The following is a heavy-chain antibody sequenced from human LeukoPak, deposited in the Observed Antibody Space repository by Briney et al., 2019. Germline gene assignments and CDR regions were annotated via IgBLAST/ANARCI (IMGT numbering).Heavy chain of an antibody. CDR1: GGSISSYY. V-gene: IGHV4-4*07. Sequence: SETLSLTCTVSGGSISSYYWSWIRQPAGKGLEWIGRIYTSGSTNYNPSLKSRVTMSVDTSKNQFTLKLSSVTAADTAVYYCASSPYCSSTSCYTAYYYYYMDVWGKGTTVTVSS. D-gene: IGHD2-2*02. J-gene: IGHJ6*03. CDR3: ASSPYCSSTSCYTAYYYYYMDV. CDR2: IYTSGST.